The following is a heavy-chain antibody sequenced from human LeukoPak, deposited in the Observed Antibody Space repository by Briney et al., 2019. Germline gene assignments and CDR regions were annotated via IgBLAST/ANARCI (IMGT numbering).Heavy chain of an antibody. J-gene: IGHJ3*02. CDR2: ISAYNGNT. Sequence: ASVTVSYKASGYTFSIYGVSWVRQAPGQGREWMGWISAYNGNTIYAQKLQGRVTMTTDTSTSTAYMELRSLRSDDTAVYYCARDLLHHYYGSGSYAFDIWGQGTMVTVSS. CDR3: ARDLLHHYYGSGSYAFDI. V-gene: IGHV1-18*01. CDR1: GYTFSIYG. D-gene: IGHD3-10*01.